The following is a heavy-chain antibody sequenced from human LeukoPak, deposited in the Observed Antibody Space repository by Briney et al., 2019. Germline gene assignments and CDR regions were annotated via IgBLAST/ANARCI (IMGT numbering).Heavy chain of an antibody. V-gene: IGHV3-21*01. J-gene: IGHJ4*02. CDR3: ARGGERYCSSTSCLLPDY. D-gene: IGHD2-2*01. Sequence: GGTLRLSCAASGFSFSSYSMNWVRQAPGKGLEWVSSISSSRSYIYYADSVKGRFTISRDNAKNSLYLQMNSLRAEDTAVYYCARGGERYCSSTSCLLPDYWGQGTLVTVSS. CDR1: GFSFSSYS. CDR2: ISSSRSYI.